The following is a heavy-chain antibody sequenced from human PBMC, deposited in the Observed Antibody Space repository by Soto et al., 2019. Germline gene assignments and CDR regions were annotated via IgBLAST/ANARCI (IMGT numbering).Heavy chain of an antibody. D-gene: IGHD5-12*01. CDR2: ISGSGGST. V-gene: IGHV3-23*01. CDR1: GFTFSTYA. J-gene: IGHJ4*03. Sequence: GGSLRLSCAASGFTFSTYAMSWVRQAPGKGLEWVSSISGSGGSTYYADSVKGRFTISRDNSENTLFLQLSGLRAEDTAIYYSAKSTATIPSIIAAGFDYWGHATLVTVSS. CDR3: AKSTATIPSIIAAGFDY.